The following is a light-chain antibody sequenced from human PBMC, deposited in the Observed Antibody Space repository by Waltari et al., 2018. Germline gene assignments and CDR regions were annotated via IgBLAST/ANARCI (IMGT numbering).Light chain of an antibody. CDR3: QTGGHGTWV. CDR2: VNSDGSH. Sequence: QLVLTQSPSASASLGASVKLTCTLSSGHSTNIIAWLQQQPDKGPRYLMNVNSDGSHTKGFGIPDRLSGSSSGAERYLTISSLQSEDEADYYCQTGGHGTWVFGGGTRLTVL. J-gene: IGLJ3*02. CDR1: SGHSTNI. V-gene: IGLV4-69*01.